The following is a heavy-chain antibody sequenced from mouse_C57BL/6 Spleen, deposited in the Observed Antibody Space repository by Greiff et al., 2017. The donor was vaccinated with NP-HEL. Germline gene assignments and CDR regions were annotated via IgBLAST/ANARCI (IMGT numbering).Heavy chain of an antibody. J-gene: IGHJ3*01. Sequence: QVQLQQSGAELVRPGASVTLSCKASGYTFTDYEMHWVKQTPVHGLEWIGAIDPETGGTAYNQKFKGKAILTADKSSSTAYMELRSLTSEDSAVYYCTRSHYYGSSYCAYWGQGTLVTVSA. CDR1: GYTFTDYE. CDR2: IDPETGGT. D-gene: IGHD1-1*01. CDR3: TRSHYYGSSYCAY. V-gene: IGHV1-15*01.